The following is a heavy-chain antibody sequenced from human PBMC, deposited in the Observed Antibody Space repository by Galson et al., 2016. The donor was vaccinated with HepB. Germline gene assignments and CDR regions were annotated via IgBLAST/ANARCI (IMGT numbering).Heavy chain of an antibody. V-gene: IGHV3-33*01. D-gene: IGHD6-19*01. CDR2: IGHVGNAI. Sequence: SLRLSCAASGFPFNLWGMHWLRQAPGKGLEWLAIIGHVGNAIMYADSVKGRFTISRDNSKNTLYLQMDMLRVEDTAVYYCARDLQSHLFDYWGRGALVTVSS. J-gene: IGHJ4*02. CDR3: ARDLQSHLFDY. CDR1: GFPFNLWG.